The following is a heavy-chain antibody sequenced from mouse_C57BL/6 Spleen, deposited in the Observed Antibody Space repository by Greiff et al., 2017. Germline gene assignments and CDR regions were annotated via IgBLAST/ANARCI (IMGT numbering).Heavy chain of an antibody. CDR2: IDPSDSYT. D-gene: IGHD1-1*01. J-gene: IGHJ4*01. CDR3: ARSLGSSPLAMDY. CDR1: GYTFTSYW. Sequence: QVQLKQPGAELVKPGASVKLSCKASGYTFTSYWMQWVKQRPGQGLEWIGEIDPSDSYTNYNQKFKGKATLTVDTSSSTAYIQLSSLTSEDSAVYYCARSLGSSPLAMDYWGQGTSVTVSS. V-gene: IGHV1-50*01.